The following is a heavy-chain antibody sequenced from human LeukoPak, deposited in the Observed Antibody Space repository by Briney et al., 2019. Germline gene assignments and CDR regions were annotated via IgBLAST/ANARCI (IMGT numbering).Heavy chain of an antibody. D-gene: IGHD1-7*01. J-gene: IGHJ6*02. CDR3: ARDNWNYGSSMDV. V-gene: IGHV4-59*01. CDR1: GGSISSYY. CDR2: IYYSGST. Sequence: SSETLSLTCTVSGGSISSYYWSWIRQPPGKGLEWIGYIYYSGSTNYNPSLKSRVTISVDTSKNQFSLKLSSVTAADTAVYYCARDNWNYGSSMDVWGQGTTVTVSS.